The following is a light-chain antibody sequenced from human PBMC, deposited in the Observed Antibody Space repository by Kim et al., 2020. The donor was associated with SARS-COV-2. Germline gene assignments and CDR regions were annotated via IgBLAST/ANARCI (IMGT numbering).Light chain of an antibody. CDR2: DAS. V-gene: IGKV1-33*01. CDR3: QEYDNLPPYT. CDR1: QDLSNY. Sequence: DIQMTQSPSSLSASVGDRATITCQASQDLSNYLNWYQQKPGKAPKLLIYDASNLETGVPSRFSGSGSGTDFTFTISSLQPEDIATYYCQEYDNLPPYTCGQETELDI. J-gene: IGKJ2*01.